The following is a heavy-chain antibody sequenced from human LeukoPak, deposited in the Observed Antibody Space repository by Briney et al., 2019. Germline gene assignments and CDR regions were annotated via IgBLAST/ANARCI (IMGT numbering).Heavy chain of an antibody. Sequence: GGSLRLSCAASGFTFSDYYMNWVRQAPGKGLEWVSSISSSSTYIYYADSVKGRFTISRDNAKNSLHLQMNSLRAEDTAVYYCARDVIRDWYFDLWGRGTLVTVSS. D-gene: IGHD2/OR15-2a*01. CDR3: ARDVIRDWYFDL. CDR1: GFTFSDYY. V-gene: IGHV3-21*01. CDR2: ISSSSTYI. J-gene: IGHJ2*01.